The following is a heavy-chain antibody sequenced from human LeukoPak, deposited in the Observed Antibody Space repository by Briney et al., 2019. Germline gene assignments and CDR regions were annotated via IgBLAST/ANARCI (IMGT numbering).Heavy chain of an antibody. Sequence: ASVKVSCKGSGYSFTSYWIGWVRQMPGKGLEWMGIIYPGDSDTRYSPSFQGQVTISADKSISTAYLQWSSLKASDTAMYYCARLQFGENWFDPWGPGTLVTVSS. CDR1: GYSFTSYW. V-gene: IGHV5-51*01. D-gene: IGHD3-16*01. CDR3: ARLQFGENWFDP. CDR2: IYPGDSDT. J-gene: IGHJ5*02.